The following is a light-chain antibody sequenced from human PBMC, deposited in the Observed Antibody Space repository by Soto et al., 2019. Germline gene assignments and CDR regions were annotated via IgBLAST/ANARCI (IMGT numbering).Light chain of an antibody. CDR3: AAWDDSLKDV. CDR1: SSNIGSNT. CDR2: SNN. Sequence: QAVVTQPPSASGTPGQRVTISCSGSSSNIGSNTVNWYQQLPGTAPKLLIYSNNQRPSGVPDRFSGSKSGTSASLAISGLQSEDEADYYCAAWDDSLKDVFGTGTKLTVL. J-gene: IGLJ1*01. V-gene: IGLV1-44*01.